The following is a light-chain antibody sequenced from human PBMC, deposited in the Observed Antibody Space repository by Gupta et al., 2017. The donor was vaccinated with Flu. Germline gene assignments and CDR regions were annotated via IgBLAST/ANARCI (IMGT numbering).Light chain of an antibody. J-gene: IGLJ2*01. V-gene: IGLV3-1*01. CDR3: QAWDSSTVV. CDR1: KLGDKY. Sequence: SYKLTQPPSVSVSPGQTASITCSGDKLGDKYACWYQQKPGQSPVLVIYQDSKRPSGIPERFSGSNSGNTATLTINGTQAMDEADYYCQAWDSSTVVFGGGTKLTVL. CDR2: QDS.